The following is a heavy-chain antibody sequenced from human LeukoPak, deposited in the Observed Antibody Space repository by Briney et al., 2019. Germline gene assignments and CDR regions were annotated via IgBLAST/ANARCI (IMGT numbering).Heavy chain of an antibody. CDR3: ARRISDYYDSSGYYPLTDAFDI. J-gene: IGHJ3*02. CDR1: GGSISSGDYY. D-gene: IGHD3-22*01. V-gene: IGHV4-61*08. Sequence: SETLSLTCTVSGGSISSGDYYWSWIRQPPGKGLEWIGYIYYSGSTNYNPSLKSRVTISVDTSKNQFSLKLSSVTAADTAVYYCARRISDYYDSSGYYPLTDAFDIWGQGTMVTVSS. CDR2: IYYSGST.